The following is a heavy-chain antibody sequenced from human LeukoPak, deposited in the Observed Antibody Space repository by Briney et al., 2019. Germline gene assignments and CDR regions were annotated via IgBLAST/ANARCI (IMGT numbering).Heavy chain of an antibody. Sequence: PSETLSLTCTVSGGSISSSNYYWGWIRQPPGKGLEWIGSIYYSGSTYYNPSLKSRVTISVDTSKNQFSLKLSSVTAADTAVYYCAGGDSSGYYPDAFDIWGQGTMVTVSS. CDR1: GGSISSSNYY. CDR2: IYYSGST. CDR3: AGGDSSGYYPDAFDI. D-gene: IGHD3-22*01. J-gene: IGHJ3*02. V-gene: IGHV4-39*01.